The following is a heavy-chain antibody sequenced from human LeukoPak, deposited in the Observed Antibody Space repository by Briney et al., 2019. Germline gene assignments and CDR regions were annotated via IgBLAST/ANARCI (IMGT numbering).Heavy chain of an antibody. CDR3: ARQFATASADTRGYFDF. V-gene: IGHV4-39*01. J-gene: IGHJ4*02. D-gene: IGHD2-2*01. CDR2: IFYGGSA. Sequence: PPETLSLACTVSGASISSSDDYWGWIRQAPGKGLEWIGSIFYGGSAHYNPSLNSRATIFVDTSKNQFSLKLSSVTAADAGMYYCARQFATASADTRGYFDFWGQGTVVTVSS. CDR1: GASISSSDDY.